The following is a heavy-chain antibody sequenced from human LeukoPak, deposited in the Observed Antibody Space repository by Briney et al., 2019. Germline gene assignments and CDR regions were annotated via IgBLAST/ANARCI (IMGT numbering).Heavy chain of an antibody. J-gene: IGHJ4*02. CDR3: ARGDSSGLTGYFDY. Sequence: ASVKVSCKASGGTFSSYAISWVRQTPGQGLEWMGRIIPILGIANYAQKFQGRVTITADKSTSTAYMELSSLRSEDTAVYYCARGDSSGLTGYFDYWGQGTLVTVSS. CDR2: IIPILGIA. V-gene: IGHV1-69*04. CDR1: GGTFSSYA. D-gene: IGHD3-22*01.